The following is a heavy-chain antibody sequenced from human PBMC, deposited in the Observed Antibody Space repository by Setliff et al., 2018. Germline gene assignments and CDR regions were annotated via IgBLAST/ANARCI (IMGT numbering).Heavy chain of an antibody. CDR3: ARGGSPYYFDY. J-gene: IGHJ4*02. D-gene: IGHD3-16*01. V-gene: IGHV3-21*01. CDR2: ITSGSSNI. CDR1: GFSFSNYW. Sequence: GGSLRLSCAASGFSFSNYWMSWVRQAPGKGLEWVASITSGSSNIWYADSVKGRFTISRDNAKNSLYMQMNSLRAEDTAVYYCARGGSPYYFDYWGQGTLVTVSS.